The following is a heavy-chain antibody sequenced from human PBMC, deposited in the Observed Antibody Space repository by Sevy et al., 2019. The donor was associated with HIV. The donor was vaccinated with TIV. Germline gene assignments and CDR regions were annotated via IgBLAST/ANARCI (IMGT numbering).Heavy chain of an antibody. V-gene: IGHV3-33*05. CDR1: EFTFKTSG. J-gene: IGHJ5*02. Sequence: GGSLRLSCAASEFTFKTSGMHWVRQAPGKGLEWVAVISYDGTNKYYADSVKGRFTISRDNSKNTVYLQMNSLRAEDTAVYYCAGENRHWFDPWGQGTLVTVSS. CDR3: AGENRHWFDP. CDR2: ISYDGTNK.